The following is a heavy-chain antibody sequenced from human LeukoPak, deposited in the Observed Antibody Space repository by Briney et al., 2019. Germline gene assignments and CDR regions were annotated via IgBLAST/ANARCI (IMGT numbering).Heavy chain of an antibody. J-gene: IGHJ4*02. CDR1: GFSFSSNS. V-gene: IGHV3-48*02. CDR2: ISSDSRSI. D-gene: IGHD5-18*01. CDR3: ARGYGPFDY. Sequence: PGGSLRLSCAASGFSFSSNSMNWVRQAPGKGLEWVSEISSDSRSIHYADSVRGRFTISRDNAKNSLYLQMNSPGDEDTAVYYCARGYGPFDYWGQGTLVTVSS.